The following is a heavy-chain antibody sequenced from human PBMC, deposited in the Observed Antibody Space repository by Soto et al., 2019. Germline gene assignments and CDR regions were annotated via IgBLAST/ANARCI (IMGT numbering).Heavy chain of an antibody. D-gene: IGHD3-22*01. CDR3: ARFFYDSSGSGGGFDY. CDR1: GFTFSSYS. J-gene: IGHJ4*02. V-gene: IGHV3-21*01. CDR2: ISSSSSYI. Sequence: PGGSLRLSCAASGFTFSSYSMNWVRQAPGKGLEWVSSISSSSSYIYYADSVKGRFTISRDNAKNSLYLQMNSLRAEDTAVYYCARFFYDSSGSGGGFDYWGQGTLVTVSS.